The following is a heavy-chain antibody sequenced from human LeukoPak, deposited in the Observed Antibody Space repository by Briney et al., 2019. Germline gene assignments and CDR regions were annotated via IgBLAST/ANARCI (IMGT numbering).Heavy chain of an antibody. CDR1: GGSISSYY. D-gene: IGHD3-22*01. CDR3: ASWPDYYDSSGYLWDY. J-gene: IGHJ4*02. CDR2: IYYSGST. V-gene: IGHV4-59*01. Sequence: PSETLSLTCTVSGGSISSYYWSWIRQPPGKGLEWIGYIYYSGSTNYNPSLKSRVTISVDTSKNQSSLKLSSVTAADTAVYYCASWPDYYDSSGYLWDYWRQGTLVTVSS.